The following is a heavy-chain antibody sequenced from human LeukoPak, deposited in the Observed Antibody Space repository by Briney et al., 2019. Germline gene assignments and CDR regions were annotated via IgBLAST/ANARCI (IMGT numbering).Heavy chain of an antibody. Sequence: GGSLTLACAASGITLNGYVMSWVRQAPGKGLEWVSAISGSGGSTYYADSVKGRFTISRDNSKNTLYLQMNSLRAEDTAVYYCAKDRGGYWGQGTLVTVSS. V-gene: IGHV3-23*01. CDR3: AKDRGGY. J-gene: IGHJ4*02. CDR1: GITLNGYV. CDR2: ISGSGGST. D-gene: IGHD3-10*01.